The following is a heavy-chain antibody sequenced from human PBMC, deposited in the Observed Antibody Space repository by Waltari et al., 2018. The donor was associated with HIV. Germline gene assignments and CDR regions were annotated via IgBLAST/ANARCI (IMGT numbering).Heavy chain of an antibody. D-gene: IGHD1-26*01. CDR2: ISFDGRNE. Sequence: QVQLVESGGGVVQPGKSLRLYCAASGFTFSIFGIHWVRQAPGKGLDWVAVISFDGRNEYYADSVKGRFTISRDNSKNTVYLQMNSLRADDTAVYYCAKEGWELLQFGYYFDYWGQGTLVTVSS. CDR1: GFTFSIFG. V-gene: IGHV3-30*18. J-gene: IGHJ4*02. CDR3: AKEGWELLQFGYYFDY.